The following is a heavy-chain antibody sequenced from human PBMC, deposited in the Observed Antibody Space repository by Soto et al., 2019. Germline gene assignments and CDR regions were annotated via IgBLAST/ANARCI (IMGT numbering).Heavy chain of an antibody. D-gene: IGHD5-18*01. CDR2: IYYSGST. CDR3: TRDRGYSNWFAP. Sequence: SETLSLTCTVSGGSITNYYWSWIRQPPGKGLEWIGYIYYSGSTNYNPSLRSRVTISVDTSKNQFSLKLNSVTAADTAIYYCTRDRGYSNWFAPWGQGTLVTVSS. V-gene: IGHV4-59*01. J-gene: IGHJ5*02. CDR1: GGSITNYY.